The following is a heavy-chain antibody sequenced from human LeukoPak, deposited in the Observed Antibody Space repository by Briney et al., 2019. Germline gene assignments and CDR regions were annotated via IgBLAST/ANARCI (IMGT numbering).Heavy chain of an antibody. Sequence: PSETLSLTCTVSGGSISSSSYYWGWIRQPPGKGLEWIGSIYYSGSTYYNPSLKSRVTIAINTSKNQFSLRLSSVTAADTAVYYCARGRDFGDYWGQGTLVTVSS. V-gene: IGHV4-39*07. CDR3: ARGRDFGDY. CDR1: GGSISSSSYY. D-gene: IGHD4-17*01. J-gene: IGHJ4*02. CDR2: IYYSGST.